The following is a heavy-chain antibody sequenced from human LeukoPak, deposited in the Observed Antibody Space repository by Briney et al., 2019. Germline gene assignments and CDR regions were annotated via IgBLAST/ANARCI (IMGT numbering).Heavy chain of an antibody. D-gene: IGHD3-22*01. CDR2: INPNSGGT. CDR1: GYTFTGYY. J-gene: IGHJ2*01. V-gene: IGHV1-2*02. Sequence: GASVKVSCKASGYTFTGYYMHWVRQAPGQGLEWMGWINPNSGGTNYAQKFQGRVTMTRDTSISTAYMELSRLRSDDTAVYYCARDTMIVVVIRPWWYFDLWGRGTLVTVSS. CDR3: ARDTMIVVVIRPWWYFDL.